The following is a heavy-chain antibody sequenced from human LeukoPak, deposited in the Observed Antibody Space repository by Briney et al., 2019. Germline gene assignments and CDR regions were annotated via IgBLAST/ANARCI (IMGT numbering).Heavy chain of an antibody. CDR1: GGSISSYY. J-gene: IGHJ5*02. Sequence: SETLSLTCTVSGGSISSYYWSWIRQPPGKGLEWIGYIYYSGSTNYNPSLKSRVPISVDTFKNQFSLKLSSVTAADTAVYYCARMYGDYSWFDPWGQGTLVTVSS. D-gene: IGHD4-17*01. CDR2: IYYSGST. V-gene: IGHV4-59*01. CDR3: ARMYGDYSWFDP.